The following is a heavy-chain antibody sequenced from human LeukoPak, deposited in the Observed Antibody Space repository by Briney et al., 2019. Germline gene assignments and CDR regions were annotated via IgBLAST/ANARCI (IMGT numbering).Heavy chain of an antibody. CDR3: ARAGLGYDSSGYQPCYYYYMDV. J-gene: IGHJ6*03. V-gene: IGHV1-8*01. CDR2: MNPNSGNT. D-gene: IGHD3-22*01. CDR1: GYTFTSYD. Sequence: ASVKVSCKASGYTFTSYDINWVRQATGQGLEWMGWMNPNSGNTGYAQKFQGRVTMTRNTSISTAYMELSSLRSEDTAVYYCARAGLGYDSSGYQPCYYYYMDVWGKGTTVTISS.